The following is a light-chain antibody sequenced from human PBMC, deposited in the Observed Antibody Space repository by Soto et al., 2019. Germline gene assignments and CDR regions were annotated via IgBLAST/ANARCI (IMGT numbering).Light chain of an antibody. Sequence: DIVMTQSPDSLAVSLGERATINCKSSQSVLYSSNNKNYLAWYQQKPGQPPKLLIYWASTRGSGVPDRFSGSGSGTDFTLTIRSLQAEDVAVYYCQQYYRPWTFGQGTMVEIK. CDR1: QSVLYSSNNKNY. CDR2: WAS. CDR3: QQYYRPWT. V-gene: IGKV4-1*01. J-gene: IGKJ1*01.